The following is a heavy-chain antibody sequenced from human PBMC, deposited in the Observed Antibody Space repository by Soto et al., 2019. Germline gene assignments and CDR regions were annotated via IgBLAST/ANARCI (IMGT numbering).Heavy chain of an antibody. J-gene: IGHJ4*02. Sequence: EVQLLESGGGLVQPGGSLRLSCAASGFTFSSYAMTWVRQAPGKGLEWVALILGGSGKTYYADSVKGRFTISRDNSKNTLYLQMNSLRADDSALYYCVKGGPIGVSGDDYWGQGTLVTVSS. CDR3: VKGGPIGVSGDDY. CDR1: GFTFSSYA. D-gene: IGHD6-19*01. V-gene: IGHV3-23*01. CDR2: ILGGSGKT.